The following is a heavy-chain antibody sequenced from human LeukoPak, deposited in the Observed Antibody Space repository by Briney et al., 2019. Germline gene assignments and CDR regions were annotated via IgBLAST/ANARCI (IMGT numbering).Heavy chain of an antibody. Sequence: GGSLRLSCAASGFTVSSNYMSWVRQAPGKGLEWVSVIYSGGSTYYADSVKGRFTISRDNSKNTLYLQMNSLRAEDTAVYYCARDGCSTNCGRDYYYYYGMDVWGQGTTVTVSS. CDR2: IYSGGST. D-gene: IGHD2-2*01. J-gene: IGHJ6*02. CDR3: ARDGCSTNCGRDYYYYYGMDV. V-gene: IGHV3-66*01. CDR1: GFTVSSNY.